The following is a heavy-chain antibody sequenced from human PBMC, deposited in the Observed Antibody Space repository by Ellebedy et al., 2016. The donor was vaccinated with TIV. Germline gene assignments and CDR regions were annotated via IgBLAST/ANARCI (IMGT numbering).Heavy chain of an antibody. J-gene: IGHJ4*02. CDR1: GFTFSNHW. Sequence: GESLKISCAASGFTFSNHWMHWVRQAPGKGLVWVSRTNSHASSTTYADSVKGRFTISRDNAKSTLYLQMNSLRADDTAVYYCARGGYYSSGSSDFWGQGTLVTVSS. CDR3: ARGGYYSSGSSDF. V-gene: IGHV3-74*01. CDR2: TNSHASST. D-gene: IGHD6-19*01.